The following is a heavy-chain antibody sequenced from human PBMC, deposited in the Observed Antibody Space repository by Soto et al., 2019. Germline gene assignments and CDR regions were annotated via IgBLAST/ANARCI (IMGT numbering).Heavy chain of an antibody. Sequence: EVQLLESGGGLLQPGGSLRLSCAASGFTFSSYALSWVRQAPGKGLEWVSGITGGGSTTFYAGSVKGRFTISRDNSRNTVYLQMNSVRAEDTAVYYCAKEMSSTSCLTFDYWGQGTLVTVSS. J-gene: IGHJ4*02. D-gene: IGHD2-2*01. CDR3: AKEMSSTSCLTFDY. CDR1: GFTFSSYA. V-gene: IGHV3-23*01. CDR2: ITGGGSTT.